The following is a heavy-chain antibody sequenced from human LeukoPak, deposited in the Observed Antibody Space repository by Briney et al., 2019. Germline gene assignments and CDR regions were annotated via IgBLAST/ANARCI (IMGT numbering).Heavy chain of an antibody. CDR1: GFTLSNSA. J-gene: IGHJ4*02. D-gene: IGHD1-26*01. CDR2: IIVGSGRT. CDR3: AAELYRGTYGRCCSFAF. V-gene: IGHV1-58*02. Sequence: SVKVSCKASGFTLSNSAIQWVRQARGQRLEWIGWIIVGSGRTHYAQNLQERLTITRDMSTNTAYMELSSLRSEDTAVYYCAAELYRGTYGRCCSFAFWGQGTPVTVSS.